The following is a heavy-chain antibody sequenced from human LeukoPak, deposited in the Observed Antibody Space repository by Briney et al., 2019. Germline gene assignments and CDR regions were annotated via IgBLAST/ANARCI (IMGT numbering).Heavy chain of an antibody. J-gene: IGHJ4*02. CDR2: ISATNGNT. CDR3: ARGVGVNCRPYY. Sequence: ASVKVSCKASGYTFASYGISWVRQAPGQGLEWMGWISATNGNTNYAQKLQGRVTMTTDTSTTTAYMELRSLRSDDTAVYYCARGVGVNCRPYYWGQGTLVTVSS. CDR1: GYTFASYG. D-gene: IGHD3-3*01. V-gene: IGHV1-18*01.